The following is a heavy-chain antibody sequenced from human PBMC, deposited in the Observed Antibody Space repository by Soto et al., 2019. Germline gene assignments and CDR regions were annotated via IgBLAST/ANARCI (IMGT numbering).Heavy chain of an antibody. CDR2: ISGSGGST. V-gene: IGHV3-23*01. Sequence: GGSLRLSCAASGFTFSSYAMSWVRQAPGKGLEWVSAISGSGGSTYYADSVKGRFTISRDNSKNTLYLQMNSLRAEDTAVYYCAKGGYCSGGSCYILREDCGGDCYIDYWGQGTLVTVSS. CDR3: AKGGYCSGGSCYILREDCGGDCYIDY. CDR1: GFTFSSYA. D-gene: IGHD2-15*01. J-gene: IGHJ4*02.